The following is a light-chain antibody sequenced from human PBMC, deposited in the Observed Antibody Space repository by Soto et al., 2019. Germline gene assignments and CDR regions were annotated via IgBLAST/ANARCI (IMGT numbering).Light chain of an antibody. CDR1: RSGIGAYDY. Sequence: QSGPCPLASMSPYPGKSCTVSCTGTRSGIGAYDYVSCFEKHPGKAPKLMISGVHNRPSGGAIRFSDSKSGHTAYVPISGVQVEDYAEYFCFSFTSTSIHVLGRGTKVT. CDR2: GVH. CDR3: FSFTSTSIHV. J-gene: IGLJ6*01. V-gene: IGLV2-14*01.